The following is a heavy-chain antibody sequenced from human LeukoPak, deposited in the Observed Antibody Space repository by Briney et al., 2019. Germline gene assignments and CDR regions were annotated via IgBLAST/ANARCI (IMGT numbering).Heavy chain of an antibody. Sequence: GASAKVSCKASGGTYISDAISWVRQATGQWLEWMGGIIPIFGTANYAQKFQGRVTITADESTSTAYMELSSLRSEDTAVYYCAVLVTIGRDAAFDIWGQGTMVTVSS. D-gene: IGHD2-21*02. CDR1: GGTYISDA. CDR3: AVLVTIGRDAAFDI. CDR2: IIPIFGTA. V-gene: IGHV1-69*13. J-gene: IGHJ3*02.